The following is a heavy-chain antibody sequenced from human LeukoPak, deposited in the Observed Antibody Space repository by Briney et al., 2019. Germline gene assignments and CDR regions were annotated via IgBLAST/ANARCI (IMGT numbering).Heavy chain of an antibody. D-gene: IGHD3-22*01. CDR1: SGSISNYY. Sequence: SETLSLTCTVSSGSISNYYWSWIRQPAGKELEWIGRIYTSGSTNYNPSLKSRVTISVDTSKNQFSLKLSSVTAADTAVYYCARIITMIVIDYWGQGTLVTVSS. J-gene: IGHJ4*02. CDR3: ARIITMIVIDY. CDR2: IYTSGST. V-gene: IGHV4-4*07.